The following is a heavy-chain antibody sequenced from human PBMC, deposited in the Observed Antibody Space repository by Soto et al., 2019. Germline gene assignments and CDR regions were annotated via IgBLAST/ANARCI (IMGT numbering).Heavy chain of an antibody. V-gene: IGHV3-30-3*01. CDR1: GFTFSSYA. J-gene: IGHJ4*02. CDR3: AREAHSSSTFDY. D-gene: IGHD6-6*01. CDR2: ISYDGSNK. Sequence: QVQLVESGGGVVQPGRSLRLSCAASGFTFSSYAMHWVRQAPGKVLEWVAVISYDGSNKYYADSVKGRFTISRDNSKNTLDLQMNSLRAEDTAVYYCAREAHSSSTFDYWGQGTLVTVSS.